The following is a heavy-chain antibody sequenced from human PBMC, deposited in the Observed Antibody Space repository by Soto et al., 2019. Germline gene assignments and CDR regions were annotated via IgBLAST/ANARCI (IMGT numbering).Heavy chain of an antibody. CDR3: ASPSEDYGCNSRALDI. J-gene: IGHJ3*02. CDR1: GGTFSSYA. Sequence: QAQLVQSGAEVKKPGSSVKVSCKASGGTFSSYAISWVRQAPGQGLEWMGGIIPIFGTANYAQKFQGRVTITADESTSTAYMELSSLRSEDTAVYYCASPSEDYGCNSRALDIWGQGTMVTVSS. D-gene: IGHD4-17*01. V-gene: IGHV1-69*12. CDR2: IIPIFGTA.